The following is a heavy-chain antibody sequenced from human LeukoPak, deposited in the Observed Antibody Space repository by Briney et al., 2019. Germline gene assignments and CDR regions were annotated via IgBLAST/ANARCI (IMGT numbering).Heavy chain of an antibody. V-gene: IGHV3-15*01. CDR1: GFTFSNAW. CDR3: TTGDDEYYDFWSGYFFDY. CDR2: IKSKTDGGTT. D-gene: IGHD3-3*01. J-gene: IGHJ4*02. Sequence: GGSLRLSCAASGFTFSNAWMSWVRQAPGKGLEWVGRIKSKTDGGTTDYAAPVKGRFTISRDDSKNTLYLQMNSLKTEDTAVYYCTTGDDEYYDFWSGYFFDYWGQGTLVTVSS.